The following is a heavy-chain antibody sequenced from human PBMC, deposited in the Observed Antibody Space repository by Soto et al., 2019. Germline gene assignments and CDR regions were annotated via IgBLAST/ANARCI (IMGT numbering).Heavy chain of an antibody. D-gene: IGHD2-8*02. J-gene: IGHJ4*02. Sequence: QLHLQESGPRLLKPSETLSLTCTVSGVSITSTTHYWAWIRQPPGKRLEWIGSVYYTGTTYSAASLTSRLTISVDTPKNQFSLNVNSVTAADTALYYCARLSYCFTDGCIFDSWGQGILVTVSS. CDR1: GVSITSTTHY. V-gene: IGHV4-39*01. CDR3: ARLSYCFTDGCIFDS. CDR2: VYYTGTT.